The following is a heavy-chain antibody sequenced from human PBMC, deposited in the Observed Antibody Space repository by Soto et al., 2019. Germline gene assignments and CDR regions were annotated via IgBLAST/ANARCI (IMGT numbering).Heavy chain of an antibody. CDR3: AAYYYDSSGYPLDY. CDR1: GYTFTSYG. CDR2: ISAYNGNT. V-gene: IGHV1-18*01. J-gene: IGHJ4*02. D-gene: IGHD3-22*01. Sequence: ASVKVSCKASGYTFTSYGISWVRQAPGQGLEWMGWISAYNGNTNYAQKLQGRVTMTTDTSTSTAYMELRSLRSEDTAVYYCAAYYYDSSGYPLDYRGQGTLVTVSS.